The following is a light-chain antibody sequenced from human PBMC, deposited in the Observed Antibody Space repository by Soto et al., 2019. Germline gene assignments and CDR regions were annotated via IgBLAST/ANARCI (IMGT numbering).Light chain of an antibody. J-gene: IGKJ1*01. V-gene: IGKV1-5*03. CDR3: QQYNSYSQT. Sequence: IQMTQSPSTLSASVGDRVTITCRASQTISNWLAWYQQKPGKAPKLLIYKASTLESGGPSRFSGSGSGTEFTLTISSLQPEDFATYYCQQYNSYSQTFGQGTKVEIK. CDR2: KAS. CDR1: QTISNW.